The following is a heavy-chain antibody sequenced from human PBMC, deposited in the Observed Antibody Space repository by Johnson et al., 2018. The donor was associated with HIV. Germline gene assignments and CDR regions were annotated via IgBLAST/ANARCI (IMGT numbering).Heavy chain of an antibody. V-gene: IGHV3-66*01. Sequence: MQLVESGGGLVKPGRSLRLSCAASGFTVSTNYLTWVRQAPGKGLEWVSLIYGGGTTYYADSVKGRFTVSRDNSKNTLYLQMNSLTAEDTAVYYCARENYEYVGESYRKGGAFDIWGQGTMVTVSS. CDR1: GFTVSTNY. J-gene: IGHJ3*02. CDR2: IYGGGTT. D-gene: IGHD3-16*02. CDR3: ARENYEYVGESYRKGGAFDI.